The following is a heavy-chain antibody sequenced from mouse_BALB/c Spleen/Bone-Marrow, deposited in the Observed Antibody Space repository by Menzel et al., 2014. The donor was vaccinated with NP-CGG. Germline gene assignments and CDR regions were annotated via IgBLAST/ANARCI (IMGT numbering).Heavy chain of an antibody. CDR2: INPSTGYT. D-gene: IGHD3-2*01. J-gene: IGHJ3*01. V-gene: IGHV1-7*01. CDR1: GYTFTSYW. Sequence: VQLQQSGAELAKPGASVKMSCKASGYTFTSYWMHWVKQRPGQGLEWIGYINPSTGYTEHNQRFKDKATLTADKSSSTAYMQLSSLTSEDSAVYYCARRGDSSDYPFAYWGQGTLVTVSA. CDR3: ARRGDSSDYPFAY.